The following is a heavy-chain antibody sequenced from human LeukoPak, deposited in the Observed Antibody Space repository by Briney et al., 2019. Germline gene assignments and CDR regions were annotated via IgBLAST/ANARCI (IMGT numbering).Heavy chain of an antibody. Sequence: SQTLPLTCAIPGDSVSSNSAAWNWIRQSPSRGLEWLGRTYYRSKWYNDYAVSVKSRITINPDTSKNQFSLQLNSVTPEDTAVYYCARVSDAQIRPYYFDYWGQGTLVTVSS. CDR2: TYYRSKWYN. J-gene: IGHJ4*02. CDR3: ARVSDAQIRPYYFDY. V-gene: IGHV6-1*01. CDR1: GDSVSSNSAA. D-gene: IGHD3-16*02.